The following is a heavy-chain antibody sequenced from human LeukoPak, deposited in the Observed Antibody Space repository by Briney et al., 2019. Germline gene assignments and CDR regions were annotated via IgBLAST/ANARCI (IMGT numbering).Heavy chain of an antibody. CDR1: GFTVSSNY. D-gene: IGHD3-10*01. CDR3: APDITMVDYFDY. CDR2: IYSGGST. Sequence: GGSLRLSCAASGFTVSSNYMSWVRQAPGKGLEWVSVIYSGGSTYYADSVKGRFTISRDNSKNTLYLQMNSLRAEDTAVYYCAPDITMVDYFDYWGQGTLVTVSS. J-gene: IGHJ4*02. V-gene: IGHV3-66*01.